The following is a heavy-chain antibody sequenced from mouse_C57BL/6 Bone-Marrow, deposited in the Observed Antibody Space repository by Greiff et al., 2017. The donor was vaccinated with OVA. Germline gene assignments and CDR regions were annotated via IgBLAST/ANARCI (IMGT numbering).Heavy chain of an antibody. CDR1: GYTFTSYW. D-gene: IGHD2-2*01. CDR2: IDPSDSYT. J-gene: IGHJ2*01. Sequence: QVQLQQPGAELVKPGASVKLSCKASGYTFTSYWMQWVKQRPGQGLEWIGEIDPSDSYTNYNQKFKGKATLTVDTSSSTAYMQLSSLTSEDFAVYYCARWLYYFDYWGQGTTLTVSS. CDR3: ARWLYYFDY. V-gene: IGHV1-50*01.